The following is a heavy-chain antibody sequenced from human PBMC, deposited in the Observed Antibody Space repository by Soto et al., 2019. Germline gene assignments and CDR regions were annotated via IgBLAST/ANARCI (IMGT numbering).Heavy chain of an antibody. CDR2: INPSGGST. J-gene: IGHJ6*02. Sequence: GASVKVSCKASGYTFTSYYMHWVRQAPGQGLEWMGIINPSGGSTSYAQKFQGRVTMTRDTSTSTVYMELSSLRSEDTAVYYCARDRAAAVGNYYYGMDVWGQGTTDTVSS. V-gene: IGHV1-46*01. D-gene: IGHD6-13*01. CDR1: GYTFTSYY. CDR3: ARDRAAAVGNYYYGMDV.